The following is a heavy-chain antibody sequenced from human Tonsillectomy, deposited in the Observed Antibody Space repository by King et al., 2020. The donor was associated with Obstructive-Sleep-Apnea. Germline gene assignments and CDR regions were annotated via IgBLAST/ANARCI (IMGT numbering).Heavy chain of an antibody. CDR3: AKGRPGIAVAGPTLDY. D-gene: IGHD6-19*01. CDR1: GFTFSSYG. Sequence: VQLVESGGGVVQPGRSLRLSCAASGFTFSSYGMHWVRQAPGKGLEWVAVISYDGSNKYYADSVKGRFTISRDNSKNTLDLQMNSLRAEDTAVYYCAKGRPGIAVAGPTLDYWVQGTLVTVSS. V-gene: IGHV3-30*18. J-gene: IGHJ4*02. CDR2: ISYDGSNK.